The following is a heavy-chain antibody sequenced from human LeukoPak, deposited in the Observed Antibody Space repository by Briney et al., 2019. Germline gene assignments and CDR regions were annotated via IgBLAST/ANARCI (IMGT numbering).Heavy chain of an antibody. CDR1: AFTFSNAW. CDR2: IKSKTDGGTT. V-gene: IGHV3-15*01. D-gene: IGHD2-15*01. CDR3: TTEERVSSGYCSGGSCYIDY. Sequence: GGSLRLSCAASAFTFSNAWMNWVRQAPAKGLEWVGRIKSKTDGGTTDYAAPVKGRFTISRDDSKNTLYLQMNSLKTEDTAVYYCTTEERVSSGYCSGGSCYIDYWGQGTLVTVSS. J-gene: IGHJ4*02.